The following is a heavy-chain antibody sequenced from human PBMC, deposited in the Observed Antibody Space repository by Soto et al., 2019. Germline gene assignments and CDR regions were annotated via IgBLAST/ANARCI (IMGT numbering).Heavy chain of an antibody. Sequence: EVQLVESGGGLVQPGGSLRLSCVASGFTFSSYWMSWVRQAPGKGLEWVANIKQDGSEKYYVDSVKGRFTISRDNAKNSMYLHMDSLRAEDTAVYYCARVLHFGVDLQTPQGFDYWGQGTLVTVSS. CDR3: ARVLHFGVDLQTPQGFDY. CDR2: IKQDGSEK. CDR1: GFTFSSYW. J-gene: IGHJ4*02. V-gene: IGHV3-7*01. D-gene: IGHD3-3*01.